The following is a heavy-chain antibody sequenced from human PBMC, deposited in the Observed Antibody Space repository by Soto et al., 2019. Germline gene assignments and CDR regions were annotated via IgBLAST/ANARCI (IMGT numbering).Heavy chain of an antibody. CDR2: IIPIFGTA. CDR3: ADQTSGANWFDP. D-gene: IGHD6-19*01. V-gene: IGHV1-69*13. J-gene: IGHJ5*02. Sequence: GASVKVSCKASGGTFSSYAISWVRQAPGQGLEWMGGIIPIFGTANYAQKLQGRVTITADESTSTAYMELSSLRSEDTAVYYCADQTSGANWFDPWGQGTLVTVSS. CDR1: GGTFSSYA.